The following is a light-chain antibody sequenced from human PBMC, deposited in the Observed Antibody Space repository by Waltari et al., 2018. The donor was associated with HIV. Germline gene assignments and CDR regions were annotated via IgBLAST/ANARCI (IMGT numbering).Light chain of an antibody. J-gene: IGLJ2*01. CDR2: EVF. V-gene: IGLV2-8*01. Sequence: QSALTQPPSASGSPGQSVTISCTGKTSDVGAYNYVSWYQQHPGKAPNLMLYEVFNRPSGFPDRFSGSKSGNTASLTVSGLQAEDEADYYCTSYAGRNTFVFGGGTKLTVL. CDR3: TSYAGRNTFV. CDR1: TSDVGAYNY.